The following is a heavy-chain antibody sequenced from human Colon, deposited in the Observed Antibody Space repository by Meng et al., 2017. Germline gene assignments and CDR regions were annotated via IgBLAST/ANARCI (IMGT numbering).Heavy chain of an antibody. CDR3: ARDYWGSLDF. V-gene: IGHV4-61*08. CDR1: VASVRSPDHP. CDR2: ARIDYANT. Sequence: QGELQGQGPGLVRPSGTLSPLCAVSVASVRSPDHPWGWVRQPPGKGLEWIGYARIDYANTNYNPSLKSRVNVSLDTSKNQFSLNVRSVTAADTAVYYCARDYWGSLDFWGQGILVTVSS. J-gene: IGHJ4*02. D-gene: IGHD3-16*01.